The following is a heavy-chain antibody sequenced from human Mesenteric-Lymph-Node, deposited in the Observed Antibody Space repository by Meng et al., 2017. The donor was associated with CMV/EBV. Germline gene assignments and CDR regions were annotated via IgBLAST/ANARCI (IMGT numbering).Heavy chain of an antibody. CDR3: ARSPIFGVVTIHFAY. D-gene: IGHD3-3*01. CDR1: GYTFTSYY. V-gene: IGHV1-2*02. J-gene: IGHJ4*02. Sequence: ASVKVSCKASGYTFTSYYIHWVRQAPGQGLEWMGWMNPNGGGASYAQKFQGRVTLTRDMSISTAYMELSRLRSDDTAVFYCARSPIFGVVTIHFAYWGQGTLVTVSS. CDR2: MNPNGGGA.